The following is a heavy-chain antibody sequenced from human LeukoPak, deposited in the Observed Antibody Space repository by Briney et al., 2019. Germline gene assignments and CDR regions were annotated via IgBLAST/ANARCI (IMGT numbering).Heavy chain of an antibody. CDR2: ISGSGGST. Sequence: GGSLRLSCAASGFTFSSYAMSWVRQAPGKGLEWVSAISGSGGSTYYADSVKGRFTISRDNSKNTLYLQMNSLRAEDTAVYYCAKYPLEGSCSSTSCASYYYYGMDVWGQGTTVTVSS. CDR1: GFTFSSYA. CDR3: AKYPLEGSCSSTSCASYYYYGMDV. D-gene: IGHD2-2*01. J-gene: IGHJ6*02. V-gene: IGHV3-23*01.